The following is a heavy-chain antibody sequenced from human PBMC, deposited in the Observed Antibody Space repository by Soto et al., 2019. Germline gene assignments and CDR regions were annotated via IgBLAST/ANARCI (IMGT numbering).Heavy chain of an antibody. Sequence: EMQLVESGGDLVQPGRSLTLSCAASGFTFYDYAMHWVRQAPGKGLEWVSGINWNSGSIGYADSVKGRFTISRDNAKNSLYLQMTSLRPADTALSYCAKDYGYAYGFYYGMDVWGQGTTVTVSS. J-gene: IGHJ6*02. CDR3: AKDYGYAYGFYYGMDV. V-gene: IGHV3-9*01. CDR2: INWNSGSI. D-gene: IGHD5-18*01. CDR1: GFTFYDYA.